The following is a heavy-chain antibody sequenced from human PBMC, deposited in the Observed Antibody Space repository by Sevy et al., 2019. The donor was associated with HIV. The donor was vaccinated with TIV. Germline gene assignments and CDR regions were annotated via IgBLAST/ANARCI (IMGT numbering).Heavy chain of an antibody. D-gene: IGHD2-2*01. J-gene: IGHJ6*02. CDR2: IKKDGTEK. Sequence: GGSLRLSCVASGFTFSTYWMSWVRQAPGKGLEWVANIKKDGTEKYYVDSVKGRFTISRDNAKNSLYLQMNSLRVEDTARYYCARDCSSSTCLWGLDVWGQGTSVTVSS. V-gene: IGHV3-7*03. CDR1: GFTFSTYW. CDR3: ARDCSSSTCLWGLDV.